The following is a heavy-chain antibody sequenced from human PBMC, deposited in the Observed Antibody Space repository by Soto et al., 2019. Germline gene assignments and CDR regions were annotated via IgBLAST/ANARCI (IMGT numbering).Heavy chain of an antibody. D-gene: IGHD2-15*01. J-gene: IGHJ6*02. V-gene: IGHV3-11*01. CDR3: ARVECSGGSCNGMDV. CDR1: GFTFSDYY. CDR2: ISSSGSTI. Sequence: GGSLRLSCAAPGFTFSDYYMSWIRQAPGKGLEWVSYISSSGSTIYYADSVKGRFTISRDNAKNSLYLQMNSLRAEDTAVYYCARVECSGGSCNGMDVWGQGTTVTVSS.